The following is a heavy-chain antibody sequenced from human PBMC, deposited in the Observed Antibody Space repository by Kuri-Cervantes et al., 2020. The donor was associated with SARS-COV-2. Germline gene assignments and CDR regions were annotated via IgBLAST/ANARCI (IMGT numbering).Heavy chain of an antibody. CDR3: ARDVATYGDYEDYGMDV. Sequence: GESLKISCAASGFTFSSYSMNWVRQAPGKGLEWVSVIYSGVSTYYTDSVKGPFTISRDNSTNTLNLHINSLRDEDTAVYYCARDVATYGDYEDYGMDVWGQGTPVTVSS. CDR1: GFTFSSYS. CDR2: IYSGVST. J-gene: IGHJ6*02. V-gene: IGHV3-53*01. D-gene: IGHD4-17*01.